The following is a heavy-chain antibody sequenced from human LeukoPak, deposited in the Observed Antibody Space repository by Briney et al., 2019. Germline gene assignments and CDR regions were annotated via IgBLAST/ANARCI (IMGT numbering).Heavy chain of an antibody. V-gene: IGHV1-2*02. CDR2: INPNNGGT. CDR3: ASSRGYCSSTSCQHDY. Sequence: GASVKVSCKASGYTFTGYYMHWVRQAPGQGLEWMGWINPNNGGTNYAQKFQGRVTMTRDTSISTAYMELSRLRSDDTAVYYCASSRGYCSSTSCQHDYWGQGTLVTVSS. J-gene: IGHJ4*02. D-gene: IGHD2-2*01. CDR1: GYTFTGYY.